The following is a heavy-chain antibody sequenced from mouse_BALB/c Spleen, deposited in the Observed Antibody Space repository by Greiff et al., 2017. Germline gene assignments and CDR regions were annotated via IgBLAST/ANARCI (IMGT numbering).Heavy chain of an antibody. CDR1: GFTFTDYY. V-gene: IGHV7-3*02. CDR3: ARGNFYYAMDY. CDR2: IRNKANGYTT. J-gene: IGHJ4*01. Sequence: EVHLVESGGGLVQPGGSLRLSCATSGFTFTDYYMSWVRQPPGKALEWLGFIRNKANGYTTEYSASVKGRFTISRDNSQSILYLQMNTLRAEDSATYYCARGNFYYAMDYGGQGTSVTVSS.